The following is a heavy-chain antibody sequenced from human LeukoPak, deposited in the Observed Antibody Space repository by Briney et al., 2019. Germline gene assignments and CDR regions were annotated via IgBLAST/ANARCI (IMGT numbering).Heavy chain of an antibody. CDR3: ARDPEYDTPGYLSGYFDS. Sequence: SVKVSCKVSGGTFNAFAISWVRQAPGQGLEWMGRVIPVFDIVDYGPNFQGRVTITADKSTTTVYMEMSSLRSDDTAVFYCARDPEYDTPGYLSGYFDSWGQGTLVTVSS. V-gene: IGHV1-69*04. D-gene: IGHD3-22*01. CDR2: VIPVFDIV. CDR1: GGTFNAFA. J-gene: IGHJ4*02.